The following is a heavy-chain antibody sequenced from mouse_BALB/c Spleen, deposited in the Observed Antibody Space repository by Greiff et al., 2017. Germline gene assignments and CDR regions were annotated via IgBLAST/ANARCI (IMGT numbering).Heavy chain of an antibody. Sequence: VQLQQSGTVLARPGASVKMSCKASGYTFTSYWMHWVKQRPGQGLEWIGAIYPGNSDTSYNQKFKGKAKLTAVTSTSTAYMELSSLTNEDSAVYYCTRSGATVVAIPFDYGGQGTTLTVSS. CDR2: IYPGNSDT. CDR3: TRSGATVVAIPFDY. CDR1: GYTFTSYW. J-gene: IGHJ2*01. V-gene: IGHV1-5*01. D-gene: IGHD1-1*01.